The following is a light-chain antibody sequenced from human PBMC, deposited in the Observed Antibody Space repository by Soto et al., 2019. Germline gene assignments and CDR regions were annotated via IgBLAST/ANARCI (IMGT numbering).Light chain of an antibody. J-gene: IGKJ5*01. V-gene: IGKV3-15*01. CDR2: GAS. CDR3: QQYYNWPPIT. CDR1: QSVNTN. Sequence: IVLTQSPATLSVSPGERATLSCRASQSVNTNLAWYQQKPGQAPRLLIYGASTRATGIPARFSGRGSGTEFTLTISSLQSEDFAVYYCQQYYNWPPITFGQGTRLDIK.